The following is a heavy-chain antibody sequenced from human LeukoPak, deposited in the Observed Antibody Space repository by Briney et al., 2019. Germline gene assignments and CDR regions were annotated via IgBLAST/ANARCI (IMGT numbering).Heavy chain of an antibody. CDR3: ARVIGNQLLFRISSWFDP. V-gene: IGHV4-39*07. J-gene: IGHJ5*02. CDR2: INHSGST. Sequence: PSETLSLTCTVSGGSISSSSYYWGWIRQPPGKGLEWIGEINHSGSTNYNPSLKSRVTISVDTSKNQFSLKLSSVTAADTAVYYCARVIGNQLLFRISSWFDPWGQGTLVTVSS. D-gene: IGHD2-2*01. CDR1: GGSISSSSYY.